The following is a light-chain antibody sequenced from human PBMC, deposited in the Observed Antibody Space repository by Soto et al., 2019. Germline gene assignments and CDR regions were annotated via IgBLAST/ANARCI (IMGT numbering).Light chain of an antibody. J-gene: IGLJ3*02. Sequence: QSVLTQPASVSGSPGQSITISCSGTNSDVGGYNYVSWYQQHPGKAPKLMIYDVSDRPSGVSNRFSGSKSGNTASLTISGLQAEDEADYYCSSYTTSNTWVFGGGTKVTVL. CDR3: SSYTTSNTWV. V-gene: IGLV2-14*01. CDR2: DVS. CDR1: NSDVGGYNY.